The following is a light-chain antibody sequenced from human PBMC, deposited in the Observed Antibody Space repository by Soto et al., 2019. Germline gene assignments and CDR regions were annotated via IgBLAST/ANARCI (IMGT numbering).Light chain of an antibody. CDR1: PSVTNY. CDR3: QQRNIWPPVT. CDR2: GAF. Sequence: ESVFTQSPSTLSLSPGERATLSCRASPSVTNYLAWYQQKPGQAPRLLIYGAFNRATGIPAGFSGSGSGTDFTLTISSLEPEDFAVYYCQQRNIWPPVTFGQGTRLEIK. J-gene: IGKJ5*01. V-gene: IGKV3-11*01.